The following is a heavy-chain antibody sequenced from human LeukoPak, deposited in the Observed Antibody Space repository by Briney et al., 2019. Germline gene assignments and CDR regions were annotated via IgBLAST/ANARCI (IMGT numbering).Heavy chain of an antibody. Sequence: GSLRLSCAASVFTFSTYGFHWVRQAPGKGLEWVAFIPSDGSDNYYANSVKGRFTISRDNSKNTLYLQMNSLRSEDTAVYYCAKGLGDYDDFRLGYWGQGTLVTVSS. CDR3: AKGLGDYDDFRLGY. D-gene: IGHD4-17*01. CDR2: IPSDGSDN. V-gene: IGHV3-30*02. CDR1: VFTFSTYG. J-gene: IGHJ4*02.